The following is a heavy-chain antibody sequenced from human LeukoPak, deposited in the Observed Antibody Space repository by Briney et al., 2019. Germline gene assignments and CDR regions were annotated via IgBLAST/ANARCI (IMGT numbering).Heavy chain of an antibody. V-gene: IGHV3-74*01. CDR1: GFTFSSYA. Sequence: GGSLRLSCAASGFTFSSYAMHWVRQAPGKGLGWVSRVKSDGSSTSYADSVKGRFTISRDNPRNKLYLQMTSLRAEDTAVYYCARDGFLGPVTAYLDYWGQGTPVIVSS. D-gene: IGHD2-21*02. J-gene: IGHJ4*02. CDR3: ARDGFLGPVTAYLDY. CDR2: VKSDGSST.